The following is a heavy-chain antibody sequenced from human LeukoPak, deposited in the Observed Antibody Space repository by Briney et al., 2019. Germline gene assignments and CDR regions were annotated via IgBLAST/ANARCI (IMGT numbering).Heavy chain of an antibody. J-gene: IGHJ3*02. D-gene: IGHD3-22*01. Sequence: GGSLRLSCAASGFTFSSYSMNWVRQAPGKGLEWVSSISSSSSYIYYADSVKGRFTISRDNAKNSLYLQMNSLRTEDTAVYYCARDPGYYDSSGYGAFDIWGQGTMVTVSS. V-gene: IGHV3-21*01. CDR1: GFTFSSYS. CDR2: ISSSSSYI. CDR3: ARDPGYYDSSGYGAFDI.